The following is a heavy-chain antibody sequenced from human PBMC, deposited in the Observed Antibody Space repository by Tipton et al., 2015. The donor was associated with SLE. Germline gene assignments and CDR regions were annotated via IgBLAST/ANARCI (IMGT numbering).Heavy chain of an antibody. J-gene: IGHJ4*02. V-gene: IGHV3-23*01. Sequence: SLRLSCTASGFTFDDYGMTWVRQAPGKGLEWVSAISGSGGSTYYADSVKGRFTISRDNSKNTLYLQMNSLRAEDTAVYYCAKDRFCSGGTCFASYFDYWGQGIMVTVSS. D-gene: IGHD2-15*01. CDR1: GFTFDDYG. CDR3: AKDRFCSGGTCFASYFDY. CDR2: ISGSGGST.